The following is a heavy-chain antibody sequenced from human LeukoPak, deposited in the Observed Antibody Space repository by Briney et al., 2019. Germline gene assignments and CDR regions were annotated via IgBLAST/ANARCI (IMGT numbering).Heavy chain of an antibody. CDR2: INHSGST. J-gene: IGHJ6*02. V-gene: IGHV4-34*01. Sequence: GSLRLSCAASGFTFSSYSMNWIRQPPGKGLEWIGEINHSGSTNYNPSLKSRVTISVDTSKNQFSLKLSSVTAADTAVYYCARAETNHYDFWSGYSSGWGYYYGMDVWGQGTTITVSS. CDR1: GFTFSSYS. CDR3: ARAETNHYDFWSGYSSGWGYYYGMDV. D-gene: IGHD3-3*01.